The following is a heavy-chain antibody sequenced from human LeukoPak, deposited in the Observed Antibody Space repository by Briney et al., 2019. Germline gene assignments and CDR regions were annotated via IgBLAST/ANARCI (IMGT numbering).Heavy chain of an antibody. V-gene: IGHV3-11*01. Sequence: GGSLRLSCAASGFTFSDYYMSCIRQAPGKRLEWVSYIISSGSTIYYADSVKGRFTISRDNAKNSLFLQMNSLRAEDTAVYYCAKNLYCGGGSCYPSALGMDVWGQGTTVTVSS. CDR1: GFTFSDYY. J-gene: IGHJ6*02. CDR3: AKNLYCGGGSCYPSALGMDV. CDR2: IISSGSTI. D-gene: IGHD2-15*01.